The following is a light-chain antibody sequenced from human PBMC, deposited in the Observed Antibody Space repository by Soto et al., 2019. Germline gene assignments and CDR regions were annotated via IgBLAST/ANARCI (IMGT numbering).Light chain of an antibody. CDR3: LQNYNYPWT. Sequence: AIKMTQSPSSVSATVGDRVTLTCRASQGIRNDLGWYQQKPGKAPKLLIYAASSLQSGVPSRFSGSGSGTDFTLTISSLQPEDFATYYCLQNYNYPWTFGQGTKVDI. J-gene: IGKJ1*01. CDR2: AAS. V-gene: IGKV1-6*01. CDR1: QGIRND.